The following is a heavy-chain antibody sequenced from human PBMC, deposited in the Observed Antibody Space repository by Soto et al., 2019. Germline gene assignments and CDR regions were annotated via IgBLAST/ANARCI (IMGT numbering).Heavy chain of an antibody. V-gene: IGHV4-61*08. Sequence: SETLSLTCAVSGGSISSGGYSWSWLRQPPGKGLEWIGYIFYSGSTNYNPSLNSRVTISVDTSKNQFSLKLSSVTAADTAVYYCARGYSGSRYDHWGQGTLVTVSS. D-gene: IGHD1-26*01. J-gene: IGHJ4*02. CDR2: IFYSGST. CDR3: ARGYSGSRYDH. CDR1: GGSISSGGYS.